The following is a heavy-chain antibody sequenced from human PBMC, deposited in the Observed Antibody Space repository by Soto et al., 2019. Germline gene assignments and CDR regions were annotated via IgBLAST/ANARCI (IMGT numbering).Heavy chain of an antibody. CDR3: ARNFDRVPLRAFDV. D-gene: IGHD3-9*01. Sequence: QVQLQQWGAGLLKPSGTLSRTCAVYGGSLSPYYWSWIRQSPEMGLEWIGEISHRGRTNYNPSLRSRVTISVDKSKNQCSLELTSVTAADTARYYCARNFDRVPLRAFDVWGQGAMVIVSS. J-gene: IGHJ3*01. CDR1: GGSLSPYY. CDR2: ISHRGRT. V-gene: IGHV4-34*02.